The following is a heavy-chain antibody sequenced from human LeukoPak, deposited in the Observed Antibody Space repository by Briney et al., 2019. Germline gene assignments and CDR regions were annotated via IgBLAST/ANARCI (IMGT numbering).Heavy chain of an antibody. CDR2: IHYSGTT. Sequence: PSETPSLTCTVSGDSIDSSNYYWAWIRQPPGKGLEWIATIHYSGTTFDNMSVKSRVAISIDLSKNQFSLKLSSVSASDTAVYFCASGYAEVLLVAEAFDHWGQGTLVTVSS. J-gene: IGHJ5*02. D-gene: IGHD5-12*01. V-gene: IGHV4-39*01. CDR3: ASGYAEVLLVAEAFDH. CDR1: GDSIDSSNYY.